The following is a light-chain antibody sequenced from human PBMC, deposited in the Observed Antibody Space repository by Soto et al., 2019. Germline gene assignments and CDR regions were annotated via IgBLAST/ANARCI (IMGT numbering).Light chain of an antibody. Sequence: QSVLTQPASVSGSPGQPITISCTGTSSDVGAHNSVCWYQQHPGKVPKLLIYEVSIRPSGVSSRFSGSKSGNTASLTISGLQAEDEADYYCSSYVTGNTVVFGGGTKLTVL. CDR3: SSYVTGNTVV. CDR1: SSDVGAHNS. J-gene: IGLJ3*02. CDR2: EVS. V-gene: IGLV2-14*01.